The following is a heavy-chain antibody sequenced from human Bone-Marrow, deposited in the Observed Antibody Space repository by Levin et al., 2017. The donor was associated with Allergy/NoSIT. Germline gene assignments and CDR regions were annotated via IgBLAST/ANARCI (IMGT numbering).Heavy chain of an antibody. V-gene: IGHV4-38-2*02. CDR3: ARTYGSVWPDGFDM. Sequence: NPSETLSLTCTVSGDSTSSRYFWGWIRQPPGKGLEWIGSIFSSGTTYYNPSLKSRVTISLDTSRSQFSLTLSSVTAADTAVYYCARTYGSVWPDGFDMWGQGTMVTVYS. CDR2: IFSSGTT. D-gene: IGHD6-25*01. J-gene: IGHJ3*02. CDR1: GDSTSSRYF.